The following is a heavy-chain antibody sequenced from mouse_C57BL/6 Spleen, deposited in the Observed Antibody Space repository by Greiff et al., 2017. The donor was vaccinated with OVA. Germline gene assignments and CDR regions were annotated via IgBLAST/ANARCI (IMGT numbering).Heavy chain of an antibody. Sequence: EVKLVESGGGLVKPGGSLKLSCAASGFTFSDYGMHWVRQAPEKGLEWVAYISSGSSTIYYADTVKGRFTISRDNAKHTLFLQMTSLRSEDTAMYYCARDYYGRRGYFDYWGQGTTLTVSS. J-gene: IGHJ2*01. V-gene: IGHV5-17*01. CDR1: GFTFSDYG. D-gene: IGHD1-1*01. CDR2: ISSGSSTI. CDR3: ARDYYGRRGYFDY.